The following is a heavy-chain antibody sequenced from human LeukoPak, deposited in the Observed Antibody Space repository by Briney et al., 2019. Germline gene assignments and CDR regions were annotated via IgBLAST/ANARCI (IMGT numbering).Heavy chain of an antibody. Sequence: GGSLRLSCAASGFTVSSNYMSWVRQAPGKGLEWVSVIYSGGSTYYADSVKGRFTISRDNSKNTLYLQMNSLRAEDTAVYYCARRSSSWYFYYYYMDVWGKGTTVTVSS. CDR2: IYSGGST. J-gene: IGHJ6*03. CDR3: ARRSSSWYFYYYYMDV. D-gene: IGHD6-13*01. V-gene: IGHV3-53*01. CDR1: GFTVSSNY.